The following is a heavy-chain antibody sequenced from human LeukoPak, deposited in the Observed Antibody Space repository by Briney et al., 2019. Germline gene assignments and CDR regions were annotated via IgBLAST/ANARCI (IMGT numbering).Heavy chain of an antibody. CDR2: ISSSSSYI. CDR3: AREGGAWPYYYYYMDV. D-gene: IGHD1-26*01. J-gene: IGHJ6*03. V-gene: IGHV3-21*04. Sequence: GGSLRLSCAASGFTFSSYSMNWVRQAPGKGLEWVSSISSSSSYIYYADSVKGRFTISRDNSKNTLYLQMNSLKTGDTAVYYCAREGGAWPYYYYYMDVWGKGTTVTVSS. CDR1: GFTFSSYS.